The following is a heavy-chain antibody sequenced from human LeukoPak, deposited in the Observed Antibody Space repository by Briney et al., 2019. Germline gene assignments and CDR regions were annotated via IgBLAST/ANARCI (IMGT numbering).Heavy chain of an antibody. CDR1: GFTFSSYS. CDR2: ISSSSSYM. D-gene: IGHD3-9*01. V-gene: IGHV3-21*01. CDR3: ARGAYYDILTAPGY. Sequence: GGSLRLSCAASGFTFSSYSMNWVRQAPGKGLEWVSSISSSSSYMYYADSVKGRFTISRDNAKNSLYLQMNSLRAEDTAVYYCARGAYYDILTAPGYWGQGTLVTVSS. J-gene: IGHJ4*02.